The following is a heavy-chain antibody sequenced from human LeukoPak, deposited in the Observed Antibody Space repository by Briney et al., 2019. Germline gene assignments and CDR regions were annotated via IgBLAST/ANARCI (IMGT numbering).Heavy chain of an antibody. CDR2: IYPRDSDT. V-gene: IGHV5-51*01. CDR3: ARRAPYYYDSSGYYNYYFDY. CDR1: AYTFTSYW. J-gene: IGHJ4*02. D-gene: IGHD3-22*01. Sequence: GESLKISCKASAYTFTSYWIGWVRQLPGKGLEWMGIIYPRDSDTRYSPSFQGQVTISADKSISTAYLQWSSLKASDTAMYYCARRAPYYYDSSGYYNYYFDYWGQGTLVTVSS.